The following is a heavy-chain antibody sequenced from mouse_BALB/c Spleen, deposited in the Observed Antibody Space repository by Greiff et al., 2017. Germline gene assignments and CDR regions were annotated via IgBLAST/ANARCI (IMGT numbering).Heavy chain of an antibody. D-gene: IGHD4-1*02. CDR1: GYTFTSYW. V-gene: IGHV1S81*02. CDR2: INPSNGRT. CDR3: ARRGPNFYYFDY. J-gene: IGHJ2*01. Sequence: VQLQQPGAELVKPGASVKLSCKASGYTFTSYWMHWVKQRPGQGLEWIGEINPSNGRTNYNEKFKSKATLTVDKSSSTAYMQLSSLTSEDSAVYYCARRGPNFYYFDYWGQGTTLTVSS.